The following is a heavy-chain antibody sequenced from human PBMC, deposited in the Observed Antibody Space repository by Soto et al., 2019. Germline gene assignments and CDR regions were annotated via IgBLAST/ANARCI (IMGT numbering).Heavy chain of an antibody. CDR2: ISSSSSYI. CDR3: ARVPPANGYSYGMDY. CDR1: GFTFSSYS. V-gene: IGHV3-21*01. J-gene: IGHJ4*02. Sequence: PGGSLRLSCAASGFTFSSYSMSWVRQAPGKGLEWVSSISSSSSYIYYADSMKGRFTISRDNAKNSLYLQMNSLRAEDTAVYYCARVPPANGYSYGMDYWGQGTLVTVSS. D-gene: IGHD5-18*01.